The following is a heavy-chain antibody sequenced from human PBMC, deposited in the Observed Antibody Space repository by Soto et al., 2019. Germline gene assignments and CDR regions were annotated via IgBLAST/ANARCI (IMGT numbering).Heavy chain of an antibody. CDR1: GGTFSIHA. D-gene: IGHD4-4*01. CDR2: TIPMFGTP. J-gene: IGHJ4*02. V-gene: IGHV1-69*01. CDR3: ARDRHVGDGYSLQIIAI. Sequence: QVQLVQSGAEVKKPGSSVRVSCKASGGTFSIHAFTWVRQAPRQGLEWMGGTIPMFGTPNYAQEFQGKLTITAESVTSHIALRSLRAHYTAVVFCARDRHVGDGYSLQIIAIWAQETLAT.